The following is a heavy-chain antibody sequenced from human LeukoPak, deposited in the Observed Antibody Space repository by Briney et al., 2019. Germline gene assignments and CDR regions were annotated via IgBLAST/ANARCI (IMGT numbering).Heavy chain of an antibody. J-gene: IGHJ4*02. CDR3: ARGGWYDYVWANKIPFDY. V-gene: IGHV4-30-4*01. D-gene: IGHD3-16*01. CDR2: IYYSGST. CDR1: GGSISSGDYY. Sequence: SETLSLTCTVSGGSISSGDYYWSWIRQPPGKGLEWIGYIYYSGSTYYNPSLKSRVTISVDTSKNQFSLKLSSVTAADTAVYYCARGGWYDYVWANKIPFDYWGQGTLVTVSS.